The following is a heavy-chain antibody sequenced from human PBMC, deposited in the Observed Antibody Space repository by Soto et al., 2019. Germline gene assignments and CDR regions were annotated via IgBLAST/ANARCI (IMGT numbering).Heavy chain of an antibody. CDR2: INHSGST. CDR1: GGSFSGYY. V-gene: IGHV4-34*01. CDR3: ARGLGYSSGWYPYYFAY. D-gene: IGHD6-19*01. Sequence: SETLSLTCAVYGGSFSGYYWSWIRQPPGKGLEWIGEINHSGSTNYNPSLKSRVTISVDTSKNQFSLKLSSVTAADTAVYYCARGLGYSSGWYPYYFAYWGQGTLVTVSS. J-gene: IGHJ4*02.